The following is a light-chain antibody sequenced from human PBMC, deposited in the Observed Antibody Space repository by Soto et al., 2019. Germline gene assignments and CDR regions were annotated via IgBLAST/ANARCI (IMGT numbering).Light chain of an antibody. J-gene: IGKJ2*01. V-gene: IGKV3-20*01. CDR1: HSVSSTY. Sequence: EIVLTQSPGTLSLSPGERAALSCRASHSVSSTYLAWYQQKPGQAPRLLIYGASSRATGIPDRFSGSGSGTDFTLTISRLEPEEFAGYYCQQYGSSPPYTFGQGTKLEIK. CDR2: GAS. CDR3: QQYGSSPPYT.